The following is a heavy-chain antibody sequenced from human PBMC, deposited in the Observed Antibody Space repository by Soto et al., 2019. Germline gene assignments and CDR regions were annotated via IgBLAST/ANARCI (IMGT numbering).Heavy chain of an antibody. CDR1: GASVSSGSYC. CDR3: ARGKLGYNWFEP. V-gene: IGHV4-61*01. D-gene: IGHD6-6*01. CDR2: IYYSAST. J-gene: IGHJ5*02. Sequence: SETLSLTCTVSGASVSSGSYCWSWIRQPPGKGLEGIGHIYYSASTNYNPSLRSRVTISVDTSKSQFALRLSSVTAADPAVYYCARGKLGYNWFEPWGQGALVTVSS.